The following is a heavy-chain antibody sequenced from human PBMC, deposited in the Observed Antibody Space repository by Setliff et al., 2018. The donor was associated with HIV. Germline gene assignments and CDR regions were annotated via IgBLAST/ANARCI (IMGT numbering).Heavy chain of an antibody. D-gene: IGHD1-26*01. CDR3: ARRGNYMEDAFDI. J-gene: IGHJ3*02. V-gene: IGHV3-21*01. CDR2: ISSTNYR. CDR1: GFTFSSYS. Sequence: GGSLRLSCAASGFTFSSYSMNWVRQAPGKGLEWVSSISSTNYRYYADSMKGRFTISRDNAKNSLYLQMNSLRAEDTAVYYCARRGNYMEDAFDIWGQGTMVTVSS.